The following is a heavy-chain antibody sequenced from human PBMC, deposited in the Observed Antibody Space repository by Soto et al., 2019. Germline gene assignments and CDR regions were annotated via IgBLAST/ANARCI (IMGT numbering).Heavy chain of an antibody. CDR3: AREYYDSSGYYGGFDY. Sequence: SETLSLTCTVSGGSISSGDYYWSWIRQPPGKGLEWIGYIYYSGSTYYNPSLKSRVTISVDTSKNQFSLKLRAVTAADTAAYYCAREYYDSSGYYGGFDYWGQGTLVTXSS. V-gene: IGHV4-30-4*01. CDR2: IYYSGST. J-gene: IGHJ4*02. D-gene: IGHD3-22*01. CDR1: GGSISSGDYY.